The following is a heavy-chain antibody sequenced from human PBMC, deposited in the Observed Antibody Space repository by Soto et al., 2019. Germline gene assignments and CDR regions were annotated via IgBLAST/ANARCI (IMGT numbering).Heavy chain of an antibody. Sequence: SETLSLTCGVSGGPFSGHFCSWVRQSPGKGLEWIGEINHGGVTNYNPSLKSRLTRSLDTSTNQFSLKLRSVTDADTAVYYCARGQPTVSELTNWFDPWGQGTLVTVSS. CDR2: INHGGVT. V-gene: IGHV4-34*01. CDR3: ARGQPTVSELTNWFDP. D-gene: IGHD3-10*01. CDR1: GGPFSGHF. J-gene: IGHJ5*02.